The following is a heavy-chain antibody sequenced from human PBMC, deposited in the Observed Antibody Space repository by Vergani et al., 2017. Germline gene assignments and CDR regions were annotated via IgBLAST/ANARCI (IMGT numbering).Heavy chain of an antibody. D-gene: IGHD2-2*01. CDR1: GFTFSSYG. Sequence: QVQLVESGGGVVQPGGSLRLSCAASGFTFSSYGMHWVRQAPGKGLEWVAFIRYDGSNKYYADSVKGRFTISRDNSKNTLYLQMNSLRAEDTAVYYCAIGTVTTVPVPAALAYWSQASLVTLSS. CDR2: IRYDGSNK. V-gene: IGHV3-30*02. J-gene: IGHJ4*02. CDR3: AIGTVTTVPVPAALAY.